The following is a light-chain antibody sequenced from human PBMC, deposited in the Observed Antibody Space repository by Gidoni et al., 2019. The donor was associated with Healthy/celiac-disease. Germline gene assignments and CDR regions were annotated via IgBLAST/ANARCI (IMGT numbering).Light chain of an antibody. CDR3: QQYGSSPHT. CDR2: GAS. J-gene: IGKJ3*01. V-gene: IGKV3-20*01. CDR1: QSVSSSY. Sequence: EIVLTQSPGTLSLSPGARATLSCRASQSVSSSYLAWYQQKPGQAPRLLIYGASSRATGIPDRFSGSGSGTDFTLTISRLEPEDFAVYYCQQYGSSPHTFGPGTKVDIK.